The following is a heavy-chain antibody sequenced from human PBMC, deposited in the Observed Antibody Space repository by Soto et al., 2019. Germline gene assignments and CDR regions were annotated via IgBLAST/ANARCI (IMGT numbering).Heavy chain of an antibody. J-gene: IGHJ4*02. CDR2: LSGSGGTT. CDR1: GVTFSNYA. Sequence: PGGSLRLSCTVSGVTFSNYAMNWVRQAPGKGLEWVPSLSGSGGTTYYADSVKGRFIISRDNSKNTLYLLMNSLRAEDTALYYCAKQRADYGSGADTFYFDSWGQGALVTAPQ. CDR3: AKQRADYGSGADTFYFDS. D-gene: IGHD3-10*01. V-gene: IGHV3-23*01.